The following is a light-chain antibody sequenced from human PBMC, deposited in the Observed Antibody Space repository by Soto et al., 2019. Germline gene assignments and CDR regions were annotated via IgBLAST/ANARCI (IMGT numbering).Light chain of an antibody. Sequence: QSVLTQPPSVSGSPGQRVTISCTGSSSNIGADYDVHWYRQLPGTAPKLLIYTNNNRPSGVPDRSSGSKSGSSASLAIGGLQAEDEADYYCQSYDTSLSAYVFGTGTKVTVL. CDR1: SSNIGADYD. CDR2: TNN. J-gene: IGLJ1*01. CDR3: QSYDTSLSAYV. V-gene: IGLV1-40*01.